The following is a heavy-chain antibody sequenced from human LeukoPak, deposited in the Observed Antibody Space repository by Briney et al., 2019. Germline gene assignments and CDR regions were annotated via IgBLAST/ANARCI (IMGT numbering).Heavy chain of an antibody. CDR1: GYSFTKYW. CDR2: IHASDSET. J-gene: IGHJ5*02. CDR3: ARAYHGNHFWQFDP. V-gene: IGHV5-51*01. D-gene: IGHD3-3*01. Sequence: GESLKISCLDSGYSFTKYWIGWVRQLPGKGLEWMGSIHASDSETVYSPSFQGQVTISADRSISTAFLQCNSLKASNTAIYSSARAYHGNHFWQFDPRGQGTLVTVSS.